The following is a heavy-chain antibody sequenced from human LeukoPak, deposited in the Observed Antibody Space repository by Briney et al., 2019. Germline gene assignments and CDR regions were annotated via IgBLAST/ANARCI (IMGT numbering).Heavy chain of an antibody. CDR2: ISSSSSYI. CDR1: GFSFSSYS. J-gene: IGHJ4*02. Sequence: PGGSLRLSCAASGFSFSSYSMNWVRQAPGKGLEWVSSISSSSSYIYSADSVKGRFTISRDNAKNSLYLQMNSLRAEDTAVYYCARSGGILTGYYGYWGQGTLVTVSS. D-gene: IGHD3-9*01. V-gene: IGHV3-21*01. CDR3: ARSGGILTGYYGY.